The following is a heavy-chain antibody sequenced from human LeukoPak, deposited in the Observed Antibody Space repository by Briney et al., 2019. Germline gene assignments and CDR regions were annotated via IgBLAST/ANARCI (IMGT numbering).Heavy chain of an antibody. V-gene: IGHV3-33*06. CDR1: GFTFSSYG. D-gene: IGHD2/OR15-2a*01. CDR3: AKGVAISTYLLYAFDI. Sequence: GGSLRLSCAASGFTFSSYGMHWVRQAPGKGLEWVAVIWYDGSNKYYADSVKGRFTISRDNSKNTLYLQMNSLRAEDTAVYYCAKGVAISTYLLYAFDIWGQGKMVTVSS. J-gene: IGHJ3*02. CDR2: IWYDGSNK.